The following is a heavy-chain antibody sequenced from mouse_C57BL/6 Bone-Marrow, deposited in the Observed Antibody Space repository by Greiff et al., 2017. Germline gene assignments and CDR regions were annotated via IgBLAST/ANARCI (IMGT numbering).Heavy chain of an antibody. D-gene: IGHD1-1*01. J-gene: IGHJ2*01. CDR3: TTPLRSYFDY. V-gene: IGHV14-4*01. Sequence: VQLQQSGAELVRPGASVKLSCTASGFNIKDDYMHWVKQRPEQGLEWIGWIDPENGDTEYASKFQGKATITADTSSNTAYLQLSSLTSEDTAVYYCTTPLRSYFDYWGQGTTLTVSS. CDR2: IDPENGDT. CDR1: GFNIKDDY.